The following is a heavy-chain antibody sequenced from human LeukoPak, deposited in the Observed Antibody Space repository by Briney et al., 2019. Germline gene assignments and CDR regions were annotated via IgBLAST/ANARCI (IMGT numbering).Heavy chain of an antibody. Sequence: GASVKVSCKASGYTFTSYGITWVRQVPGQGLEWMGWISAYNGNTKYEQKLQGRLTMTTDIYTNTAYMELRSLRSDDTAVYYCARDVSSWYLDYWGQGTPVTVSS. CDR1: GYTFTSYG. D-gene: IGHD6-13*01. CDR2: ISAYNGNT. CDR3: ARDVSSWYLDY. J-gene: IGHJ4*01. V-gene: IGHV1-18*01.